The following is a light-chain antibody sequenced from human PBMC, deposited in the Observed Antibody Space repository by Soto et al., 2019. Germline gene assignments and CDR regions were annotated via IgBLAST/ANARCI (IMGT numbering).Light chain of an antibody. CDR2: DAS. CDR1: QIVNIY. V-gene: IGKV3-11*01. J-gene: IGKJ4*01. Sequence: EIGLTQSPATLSLSAGGRATLSCRASQIVNIYLAWYQQKPGQAPRLLIYDASNRATGIPARFSGSGSGTDFTLTISILEPEDIVVYYCQQRSNWLVTFGGGTKVDIK. CDR3: QQRSNWLVT.